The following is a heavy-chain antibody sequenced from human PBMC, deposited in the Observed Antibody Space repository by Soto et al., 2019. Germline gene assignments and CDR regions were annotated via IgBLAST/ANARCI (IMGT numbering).Heavy chain of an antibody. CDR3: AREGPSYDFWSGYYKGIFDY. D-gene: IGHD3-3*01. CDR1: GGTFSSYA. J-gene: IGHJ4*02. CDR2: IIPIFGTA. Sequence: SVKVSCKASGGTFSSYAISWVRQAPGQGLEWMGGIIPIFGTANYAQKFQGRVTITADESTSTAYMELSSLRSEDTAVYYCAREGPSYDFWSGYYKGIFDYWGQGTLVTVSS. V-gene: IGHV1-69*13.